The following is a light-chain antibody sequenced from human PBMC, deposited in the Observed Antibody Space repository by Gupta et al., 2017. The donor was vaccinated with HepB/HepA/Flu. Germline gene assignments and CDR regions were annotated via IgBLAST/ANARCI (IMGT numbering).Light chain of an antibody. CDR1: QSIRNN. CDR3: QQYNNWPPLT. J-gene: IGKJ4*01. Sequence: EIVMTQSPATLSVSPGERATLSCRASQSIRNNLAWYQQKPGQAPRLLIYGASTRATGIPGRFSGSGSGTEFTLSISSLQSEDFAVYFCQQYNNWPPLTFGGGTKVEIK. CDR2: GAS. V-gene: IGKV3-15*01.